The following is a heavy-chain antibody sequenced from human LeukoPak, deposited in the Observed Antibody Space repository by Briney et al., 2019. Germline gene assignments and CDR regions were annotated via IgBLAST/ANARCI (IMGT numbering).Heavy chain of an antibody. D-gene: IGHD6-13*01. J-gene: IGHJ4*02. V-gene: IGHV4-39*01. CDR3: ARRDPQQLVFGY. CDR2: IYYSGST. CDR1: GGSISSSSYY. Sequence: SETLSLTSTVSGGSISSSSYYWGWIRQPPGKGLEWIGSIYYSGSTYYNPSLKSRVTISVDTSKNQFSLKLSSVTAADTAVYYCARRDPQQLVFGYWGQGTLVTVSS.